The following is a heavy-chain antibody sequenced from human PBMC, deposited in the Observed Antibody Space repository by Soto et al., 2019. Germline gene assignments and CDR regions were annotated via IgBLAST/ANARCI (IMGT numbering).Heavy chain of an antibody. CDR3: AREGGYYDSSGSGVYHYYGVDV. D-gene: IGHD3-22*01. CDR1: GGSISSYY. CDR2: IDSSGNT. V-gene: IGHV4-4*07. Sequence: QVQVQESGPGLVKPSETLSLTCTVSGGSISSYYWSWIRLPAGKGLQWIGRIDSSGNTHYNPSLKSRVTMSLDTPKKRFSLKLSSVTAADTAVYYYAREGGYYDSSGSGVYHYYGVDVWGQGTTVTVSS. J-gene: IGHJ6*02.